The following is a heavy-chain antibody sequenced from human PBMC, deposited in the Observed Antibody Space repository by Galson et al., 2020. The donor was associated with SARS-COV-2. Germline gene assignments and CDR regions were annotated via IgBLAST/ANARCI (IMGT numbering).Heavy chain of an antibody. V-gene: IGHV1-8*01. CDR3: ARGPTPRITMVRGARLYYFDY. CDR2: MNPNSGNT. Sequence: ASVKVSCKASGYTFTSYDINWVRQATGQGLEWMGWMNPNSGNTGYAQKFQGRVTMTRNTSIGTAYMELSSLRSEDTAVYYCARGPTPRITMVRGARLYYFDYWGQGTLVTVSS. CDR1: GYTFTSYD. D-gene: IGHD3-10*01. J-gene: IGHJ4*02.